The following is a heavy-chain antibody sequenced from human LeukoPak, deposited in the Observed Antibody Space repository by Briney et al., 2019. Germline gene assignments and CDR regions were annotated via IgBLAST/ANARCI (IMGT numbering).Heavy chain of an antibody. CDR2: INAGNGNT. CDR1: GYTFTSYA. D-gene: IGHD3-22*01. J-gene: IGHJ5*02. V-gene: IGHV1-3*01. Sequence: ASVKVSCKASGYTFTSYAMHWVRQAPGQRLEWMGWINAGNGNTKYSQKFQGRVTITRDTSASTAYMELSSLRSEDTAVYYCARASTYYDSSGYLISPWGQGTLVTASS. CDR3: ARASTYYDSSGYLISP.